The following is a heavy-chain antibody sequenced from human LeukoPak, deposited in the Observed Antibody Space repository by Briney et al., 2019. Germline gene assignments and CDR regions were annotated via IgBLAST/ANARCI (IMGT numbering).Heavy chain of an antibody. CDR1: GYSFTSYW. Sequence: GESLKISCKGSGYSFTSYWIGWVRQMPGKGLEWMGIIYPGDSDTRYSPSFQGQVTISADKSISTAYLQWSSLKASDTAMYYCARLVPAAIWRYYYYYMDVWGKGTTVTVSS. D-gene: IGHD2-2*01. CDR2: IYPGDSDT. J-gene: IGHJ6*03. V-gene: IGHV5-51*01. CDR3: ARLVPAAIWRYYYYYMDV.